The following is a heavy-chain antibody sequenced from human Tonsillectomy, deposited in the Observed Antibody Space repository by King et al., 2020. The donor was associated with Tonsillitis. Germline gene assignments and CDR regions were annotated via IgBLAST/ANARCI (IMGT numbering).Heavy chain of an antibody. CDR1: GVFISRYF. J-gene: IGHJ4*02. CDR3: ARDVGGNSDY. Sequence: VQLQESGPGLVKPSETLSLTCSVSGVFISRYFWSWIRQPPGRGLEWIVYIYYTGSTQYNPSLKSRVTISVDSSKNQFSLRLSSVTAADTAVYYCARDVGGNSDYWGQGTLVTVSS. V-gene: IGHV4-59*01. D-gene: IGHD4-23*01. CDR2: IYYTGST.